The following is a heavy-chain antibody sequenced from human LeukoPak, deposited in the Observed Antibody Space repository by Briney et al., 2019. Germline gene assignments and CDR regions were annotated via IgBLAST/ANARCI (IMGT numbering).Heavy chain of an antibody. CDR3: ARELRGYCTNGVCYDYGMDV. Sequence: ASVKVSCKASGYTFTSYGISWVRQAPGQGLEWMGWISAYNGNTNYAQKLQGRVTMTTDTSTSTAYMELRSLRSDDTAVYYCARELRGYCTNGVCYDYGMDVWGQGTTVTVSS. J-gene: IGHJ6*02. V-gene: IGHV1-18*01. CDR1: GYTFTSYG. CDR2: ISAYNGNT. D-gene: IGHD2-8*01.